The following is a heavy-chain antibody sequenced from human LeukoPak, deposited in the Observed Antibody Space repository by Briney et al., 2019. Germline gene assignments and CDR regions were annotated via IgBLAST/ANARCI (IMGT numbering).Heavy chain of an antibody. CDR1: GFTFSSHA. J-gene: IGHJ4*02. V-gene: IGHV3-23*01. D-gene: IGHD3-10*01. CDR3: AKDRGTMVRGVLTMKYYFDY. CDR2: ISGSGGST. Sequence: GGSLRLSCAASGFTFSSHAMSWVRQAPGKGLEWVSAISGSGGSTYYADSVKGRFTISRDNSKNTLYLQMNSLRAEDTAVYYCAKDRGTMVRGVLTMKYYFDYWGQGTLVTVSS.